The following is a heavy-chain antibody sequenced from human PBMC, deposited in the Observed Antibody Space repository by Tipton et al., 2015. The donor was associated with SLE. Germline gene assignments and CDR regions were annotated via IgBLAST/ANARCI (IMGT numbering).Heavy chain of an antibody. D-gene: IGHD5/OR15-5a*01. V-gene: IGHV3-48*01. CDR3: ARRYSVYDN. Sequence: SLRLSCAASGFTFSSYSMNWVRQAPGKGLEWVSYISSSSSDIYYADSVKGRFTISRDNAKNSLYLQMNSLRAEDTAVYYCARRYSVYDNWGQGTLVTVSS. J-gene: IGHJ4*02. CDR2: ISSSSSDI. CDR1: GFTFSSYS.